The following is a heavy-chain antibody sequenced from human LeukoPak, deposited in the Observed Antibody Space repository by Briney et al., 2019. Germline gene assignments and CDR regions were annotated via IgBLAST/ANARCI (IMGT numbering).Heavy chain of an antibody. CDR2: IYSGGSI. CDR3: ARDGGSGWCDY. V-gene: IGHV3-66*01. Sequence: GGSLRLSCAASGFTLSNNDMTWVRQAPGRGLEWVSLIYSGGSILYEDSVQGRFSISRDNCRNTLYLQMSSLRGGDTAVYYCARDGGSGWCDYWGRGTLVSVSS. D-gene: IGHD6-19*01. J-gene: IGHJ4*02. CDR1: GFTLSNND.